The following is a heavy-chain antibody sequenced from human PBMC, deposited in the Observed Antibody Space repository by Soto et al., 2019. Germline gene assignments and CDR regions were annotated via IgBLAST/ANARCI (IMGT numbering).Heavy chain of an antibody. V-gene: IGHV1-18*01. CDR1: GYTFINYG. D-gene: IGHD3-3*01. CDR2: ISAYNGNT. CDR3: ARDVRATYDFWSVDWFDP. Sequence: QVQLVQSGAEVKKPGASVKVSCKASGYTFINYGISWVRQAPGQGLEWMGWISAYNGNTNYAQKLQGRVTMTTDTPASTAYMELRSLRSDDTAVYYCARDVRATYDFWSVDWFDPWGQGTLVTVSS. J-gene: IGHJ5*02.